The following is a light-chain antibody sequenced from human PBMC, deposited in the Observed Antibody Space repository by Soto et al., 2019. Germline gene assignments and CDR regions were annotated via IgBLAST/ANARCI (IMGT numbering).Light chain of an antibody. V-gene: IGKV3-15*01. CDR1: QSIGSN. Sequence: EIVMTQSPATLSVSPGDRVTLSCRASQSIGSNLAWYQQKPGQAPRLLIYGTSTRATGIPARFSGSGSGSEFSLTISSLQSEDFAVYYCQQYNNWPRTLGQGTKVEIK. CDR3: QQYNNWPRT. J-gene: IGKJ1*01. CDR2: GTS.